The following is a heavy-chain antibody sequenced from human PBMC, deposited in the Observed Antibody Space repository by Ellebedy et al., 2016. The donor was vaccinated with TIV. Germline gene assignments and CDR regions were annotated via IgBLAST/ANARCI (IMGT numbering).Heavy chain of an antibody. D-gene: IGHD6-13*01. CDR1: GGSISSGGYY. CDR2: IYYSGST. Sequence: SETLSLXXTVSGGSISSGGYYWSWIRQHPGKGLEWIGYIYYSGSTYYNPSLKSRVTISVDTSKNQFSLKLSSVTAADTAVYYCARAGSDGAAAGYYYYMDVWGKGTTVTVSS. CDR3: ARAGSDGAAAGYYYYMDV. J-gene: IGHJ6*03. V-gene: IGHV4-31*03.